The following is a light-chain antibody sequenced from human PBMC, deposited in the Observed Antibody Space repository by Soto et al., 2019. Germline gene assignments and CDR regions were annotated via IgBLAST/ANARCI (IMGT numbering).Light chain of an antibody. CDR3: QSYDSSLRV. V-gene: IGLV1-40*01. CDR2: GNS. J-gene: IGLJ3*02. CDR1: SSNIGAGYD. Sequence: QPVLTQPPSVSGAPGQRVTISCTGSSSNIGAGYDVHWYHQLPGTAPKLLIYGNSNRPSGVPDRFSGSKSGTSASLAITGLQAEDEADYYCQSYDSSLRVFGGGTKLTVL.